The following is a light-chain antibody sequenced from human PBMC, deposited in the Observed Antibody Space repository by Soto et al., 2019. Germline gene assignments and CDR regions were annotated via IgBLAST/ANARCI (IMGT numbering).Light chain of an antibody. V-gene: IGKV1-5*01. Sequence: DILMTQSPSTLSASVGDRVTITCRASQSISSCLAWYQQKPGKAPQLLIYDASSLESGVPSRFSGSGSGTAFTLTISSLQPDDFATYYCQQYNSYSLRTFGQGTKVDIK. CDR2: DAS. CDR1: QSISSC. CDR3: QQYNSYSLRT. J-gene: IGKJ1*01.